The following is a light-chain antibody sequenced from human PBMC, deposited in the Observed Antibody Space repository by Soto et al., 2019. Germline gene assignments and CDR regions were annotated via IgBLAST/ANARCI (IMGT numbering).Light chain of an antibody. V-gene: IGKV1-39*01. CDR3: HQTYGTTRT. CDR1: QSIGKY. CDR2: AAS. J-gene: IGKJ1*01. Sequence: DIQMTQSPSSLSASVGDRVTITCRASQSIGKYLNWYQQKPGEATNLLIYAASILQSGVPSRFSGSSSGTDFTLTITSLQPEDFATYYCHQTYGTTRTFGQGTKVEIK.